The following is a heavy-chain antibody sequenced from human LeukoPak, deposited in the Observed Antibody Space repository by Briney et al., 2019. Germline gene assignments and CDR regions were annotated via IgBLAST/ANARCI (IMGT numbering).Heavy chain of an antibody. Sequence: GGSLRLSCAASGFTFSTYGMHWVRQAPGKGLEWVAVIWYDGTNKYHADSVKGRFTISRDNSKNTLYLQMNSLRAEDTAVYYCARDLLPGSGWYGNALDIWGQGTMVTVSS. V-gene: IGHV3-33*01. D-gene: IGHD6-19*01. CDR1: GFTFSTYG. CDR3: ARDLLPGSGWYGNALDI. CDR2: IWYDGTNK. J-gene: IGHJ3*02.